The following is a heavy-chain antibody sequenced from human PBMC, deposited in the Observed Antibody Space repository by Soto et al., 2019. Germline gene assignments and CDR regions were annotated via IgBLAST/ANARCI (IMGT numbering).Heavy chain of an antibody. CDR1: ELTFRRYG. J-gene: IGHJ3*01. CDR2: ISYDGGKK. D-gene: IGHD2-2*01. Sequence: EGSLGLSCAASELTFRRYGMDWVSKAHGKGLEWVAFISYDGGKKFYAASVKGRFTISRDNSKKTLYLQMNSLRADDTAVYYCAKDEAPAAMDSVYAFDVWGQGTMVTVSS. V-gene: IGHV3-30*18. CDR3: AKDEAPAAMDSVYAFDV.